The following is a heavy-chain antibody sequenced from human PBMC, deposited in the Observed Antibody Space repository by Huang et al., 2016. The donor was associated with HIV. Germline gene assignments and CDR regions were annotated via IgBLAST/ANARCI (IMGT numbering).Heavy chain of an antibody. D-gene: IGHD3-16*01. V-gene: IGHV1-46*03. CDR1: GYTFTNYY. CDR3: VRDRWGDWYFDP. J-gene: IGHJ2*01. CDR2: INPSVGST. Sequence: QVQLVQSGAEVKKPGASVKVSCKASGYTFTNYYMHWVRQAPGQGLGWMGIINPSVGSTTYAQKFQGRVTMTRDTSTNTVYMELSSLTSEDTAVYYCVRDRWGDWYFDPWGRGTLVTVSS.